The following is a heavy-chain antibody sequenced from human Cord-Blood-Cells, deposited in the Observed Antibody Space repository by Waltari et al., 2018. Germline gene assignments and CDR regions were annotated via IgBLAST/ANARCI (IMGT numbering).Heavy chain of an antibody. Sequence: EVQLVESGGGLVKPGGSLSLSGAASGFTFSSYSLNWVRQAPGKGLEWVSSISSSSSYIYYADSVKGRFTISRDNAKNSLYLQMNSLRAEDTAVYYCARDSSSSWYYYYYGMDVWGQGTTVTVSS. CDR1: GFTFSSYS. J-gene: IGHJ6*02. D-gene: IGHD6-13*01. CDR3: ARDSSSSWYYYYYGMDV. CDR2: ISSSSSYI. V-gene: IGHV3-21*01.